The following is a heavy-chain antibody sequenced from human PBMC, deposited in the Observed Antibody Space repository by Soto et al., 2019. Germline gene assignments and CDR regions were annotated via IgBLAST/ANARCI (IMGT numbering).Heavy chain of an antibody. CDR3: TRRSDSNYYFYYMDV. CDR2: IRSRPNSYAT. J-gene: IGHJ6*03. Sequence: EVQLVESGGGLVQPGGTLNLSCAASGFIFSDSTIHWVRQAFGKGLEWVGRIRSRPNSYATAYGASVSGRFTISRADSESTAYLQVNSLKAEDSAVYYCTRRSDSNYYFYYMDVWGKGTTVTVSS. CDR1: GFIFSDST. V-gene: IGHV3-73*01. D-gene: IGHD2-21*02.